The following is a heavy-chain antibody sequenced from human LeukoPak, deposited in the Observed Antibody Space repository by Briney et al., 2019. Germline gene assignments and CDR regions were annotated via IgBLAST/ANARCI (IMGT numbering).Heavy chain of an antibody. V-gene: IGHV3-74*01. CDR2: INSDGSST. Sequence: GGSLRLSCAASGFTLSSYWMHWVRQAPGKGLVWVSRINSDGSSTSYADSVKGRFTISRDNAKNTLYLQMNSLRAEDTAVYYCARAPRYSGSYYPFDYWGQGTLVTVSS. CDR3: ARAPRYSGSYYPFDY. J-gene: IGHJ4*02. CDR1: GFTLSSYW. D-gene: IGHD1-26*01.